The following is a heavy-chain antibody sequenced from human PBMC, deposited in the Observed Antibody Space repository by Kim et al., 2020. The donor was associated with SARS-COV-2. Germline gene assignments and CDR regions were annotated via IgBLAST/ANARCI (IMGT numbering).Heavy chain of an antibody. V-gene: IGHV3-49*04. CDR2: IRRKAIGGTT. J-gene: IGHJ4*02. D-gene: IGHD6-13*01. CDR1: GFTFADFP. Sequence: GGSLRLSCTTSGFTFADFPMSWVRQAPGKGLEWVGLIRRKAIGGTTENAASVKGRFTISRDDSQSIAYLQLNNLKTDDTAVYYFSRGAWYPDYWGQGTLVTVSS. CDR3: SRGAWYPDY.